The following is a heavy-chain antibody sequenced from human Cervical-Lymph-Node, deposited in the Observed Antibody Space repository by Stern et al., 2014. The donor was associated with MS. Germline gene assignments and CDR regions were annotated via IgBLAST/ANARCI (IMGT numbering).Heavy chain of an antibody. D-gene: IGHD5-12*01. Sequence: QVQLQESGPGLVKPSETLSLTCLISGGSISTYYWSWVRQPPGKGLEWIGYIYYSGNTNYNPSLKSRFAMSVDTSKNQFSLKLGSVTAADTAVYYCARDDGYSGYDSWGQGTLVTVSS. CDR1: GGSISTYY. CDR2: IYYSGNT. J-gene: IGHJ4*02. V-gene: IGHV4-59*01. CDR3: ARDDGYSGYDS.